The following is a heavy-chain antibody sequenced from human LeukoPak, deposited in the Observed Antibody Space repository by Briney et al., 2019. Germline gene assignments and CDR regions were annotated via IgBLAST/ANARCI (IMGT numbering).Heavy chain of an antibody. D-gene: IGHD5-12*01. Sequence: PGGXLRLSCAASGFTFRSYWMSWVRQAPGKGLEWVANINQGGSVQYYMDSVKGRFTISRDDAKNSLYVQMNSLRDEDTAVYYCARVEYSGWNLEYWGQGTLVTVSS. CDR1: GFTFRSYW. J-gene: IGHJ4*02. CDR2: INQGGSVQ. V-gene: IGHV3-7*01. CDR3: ARVEYSGWNLEY.